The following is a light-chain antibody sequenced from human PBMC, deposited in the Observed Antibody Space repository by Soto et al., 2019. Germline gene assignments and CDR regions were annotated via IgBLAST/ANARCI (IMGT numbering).Light chain of an antibody. CDR1: QSVITT. J-gene: IGKJ1*01. Sequence: EIVMTQSPATLSVSPGERATLSCRAIQSVITTLAWYQQKPGQAPRLLIYGASTRAAIIPARFSGSGSGTEFTLTISSLQSEDFAVYYCQQYNKWPRTFGEGTKVDI. V-gene: IGKV3-15*01. CDR3: QQYNKWPRT. CDR2: GAS.